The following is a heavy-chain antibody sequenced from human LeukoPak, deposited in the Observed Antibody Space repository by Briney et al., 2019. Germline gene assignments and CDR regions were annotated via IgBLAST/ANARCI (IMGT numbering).Heavy chain of an antibody. Sequence: ASVKVSCKASGYTFTSYGISWVRQAPGQGLEWMGWISAYNGNTNYAQKLQGRVTMTTDTSTSTAYMELRSLRSDDTAVYYCARGGDYYGSGSYYRTFDYWGQGTLVTVSS. CDR1: GYTFTSYG. J-gene: IGHJ4*02. D-gene: IGHD3-10*01. CDR3: ARGGDYYGSGSYYRTFDY. CDR2: ISAYNGNT. V-gene: IGHV1-18*01.